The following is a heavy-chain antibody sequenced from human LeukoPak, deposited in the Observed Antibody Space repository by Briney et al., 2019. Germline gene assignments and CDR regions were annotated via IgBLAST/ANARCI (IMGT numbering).Heavy chain of an antibody. CDR2: IIPIFGTA. J-gene: IGHJ4*02. Sequence: SVKVSCKASGGTFSSYAISWVRQAPGQGLEWMGGIIPIFGTANYAQKFQGRVTITTDESTSTAYMELSSLRSEDTAVYYCARAPARGIAAAGYYFDYWGQGTLVTVSS. D-gene: IGHD6-13*01. CDR3: ARAPARGIAAAGYYFDY. CDR1: GGTFSSYA. V-gene: IGHV1-69*05.